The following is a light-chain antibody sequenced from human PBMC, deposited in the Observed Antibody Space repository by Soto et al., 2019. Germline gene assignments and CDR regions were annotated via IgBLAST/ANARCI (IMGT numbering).Light chain of an antibody. Sequence: ETVMTQSPATLSVSPGERATLSCRASQSVTSKLAWYQQKPGQAPRLLIYGASTRATGIPDRFSGSGSGTEVTFTISSLQSEDFAVYYCQQYNNWPYTFGQGTKLEIK. J-gene: IGKJ2*01. CDR3: QQYNNWPYT. V-gene: IGKV3-15*01. CDR1: QSVTSK. CDR2: GAS.